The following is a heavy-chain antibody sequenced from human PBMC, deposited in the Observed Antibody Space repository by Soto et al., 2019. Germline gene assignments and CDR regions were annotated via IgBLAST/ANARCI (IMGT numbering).Heavy chain of an antibody. V-gene: IGHV1-69*12. J-gene: IGHJ6*02. CDR3: AREGYGDDGYYYYGMDV. Sequence: QVQLVQSGAEVKKPGSSVKVSCKASGGTFSSYAISWVRQAPGQGLAWMGGIIPIFGTANYAQKFQGRVTITADESTSTAYMELSSLRSEDTAVYYCAREGYGDDGYYYYGMDVWGQGTTVTVSS. CDR1: GGTFSSYA. D-gene: IGHD4-17*01. CDR2: IIPIFGTA.